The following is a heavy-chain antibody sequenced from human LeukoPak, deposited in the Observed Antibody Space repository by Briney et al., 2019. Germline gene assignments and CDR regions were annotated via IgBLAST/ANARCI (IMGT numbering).Heavy chain of an antibody. CDR2: ISSSSSYI. V-gene: IGHV3-21*01. J-gene: IGHJ4*02. CDR1: GFTFSSYS. Sequence: PGGSLRLSCAASGFTFSSYSMNWVRQAPGKGLEWVSSISSSSSYIYYADSVKGRFTISRDNAKNSLYLQMNSLRAEDTAVYYCEKSAEVVLRFLGVIDYWGQGTLVTVSS. D-gene: IGHD3-3*01. CDR3: EKSAEVVLRFLGVIDY.